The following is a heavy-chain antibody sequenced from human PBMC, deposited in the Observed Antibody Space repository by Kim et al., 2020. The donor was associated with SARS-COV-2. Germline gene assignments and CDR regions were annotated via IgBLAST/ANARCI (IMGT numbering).Heavy chain of an antibody. CDR2: ISKDASFI. CDR3: ARRPRLQQWFGLDV. D-gene: IGHD3-10*01. V-gene: IGHV3-30*03. CDR1: GFTFETYA. J-gene: IGHJ6*02. Sequence: GGSLRLSCEASGFTFETYAMHWVRQAPGKGLEWLAVISKDASFINYADAVTGRLTISRDNSKNTLYLQMSSLRLDDTAVYYCARRPRLQQWFGLDVWG.